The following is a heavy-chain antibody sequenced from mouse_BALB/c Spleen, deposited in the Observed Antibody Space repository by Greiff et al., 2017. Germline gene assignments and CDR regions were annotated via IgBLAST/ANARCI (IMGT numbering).Heavy chain of an antibody. V-gene: IGHV5-4*02. CDR2: ISDGGSYT. CDR1: GFTFSDYY. Sequence: EVQLVESGGGLVKPGGSLKLSCAASGFTFSDYYMYWVRQTPEKRLEWVATISDGGSYTYYPDSVKGRFTISRDNAKNNLYLQMSSLKSEDTAMYYCARDNHYYAMDYWGQGTSVTVSS. J-gene: IGHJ4*01. CDR3: ARDNHYYAMDY.